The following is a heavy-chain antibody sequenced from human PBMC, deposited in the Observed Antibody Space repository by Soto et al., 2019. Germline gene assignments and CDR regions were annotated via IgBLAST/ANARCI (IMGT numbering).Heavy chain of an antibody. V-gene: IGHV1-18*01. J-gene: IGHJ6*02. CDR1: GYSIRSYG. Sequence: QVQLVQSGGELKRPGAAVTVSCKASGYSIRSYGITWVRQAPGQGLEWMGWLSASKGDTIFAQKFQGRVMMTTDTSTSTAYMELRRLRADETAVYYCAGGTYYDALNGWHYYGTDAWGQGTRVTVSS. CDR3: AGGTYYDALNGWHYYGTDA. D-gene: IGHD3-9*01. CDR2: LSASKGDT.